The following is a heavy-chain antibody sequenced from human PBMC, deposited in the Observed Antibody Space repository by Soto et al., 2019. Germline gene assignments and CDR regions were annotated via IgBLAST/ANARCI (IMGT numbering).Heavy chain of an antibody. J-gene: IGHJ6*03. D-gene: IGHD3-16*02. Sequence: GGSLRLSCAASGFTFSSYSMNWVRQAPGKGLEWVSSISSSSSYIYYADSVKGRFTISRDNAKNSLYLQMNSLRAEDTAVYYCARRASLMITFGGVIVIPVDYYMDVWGKGTTVTVSS. V-gene: IGHV3-21*01. CDR1: GFTFSSYS. CDR3: ARRASLMITFGGVIVIPVDYYMDV. CDR2: ISSSSSYI.